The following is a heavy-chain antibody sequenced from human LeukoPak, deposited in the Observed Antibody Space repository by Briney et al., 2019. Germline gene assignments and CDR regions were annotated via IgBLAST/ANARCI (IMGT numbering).Heavy chain of an antibody. CDR1: GFSFSNYW. V-gene: IGHV3-30-3*01. CDR3: VRDFSGKWSLEY. Sequence: GGFLRLSCAASGFSFSNYWMHWVRQAPDKGLDWVAEISSDGNKEFYADSVKGRFIISRDNSKNTVFLQMNSLRGEDTAVYYCVRDFSGKWSLEYWGQGTLVTVSS. D-gene: IGHD6-25*01. J-gene: IGHJ4*02. CDR2: ISSDGNKE.